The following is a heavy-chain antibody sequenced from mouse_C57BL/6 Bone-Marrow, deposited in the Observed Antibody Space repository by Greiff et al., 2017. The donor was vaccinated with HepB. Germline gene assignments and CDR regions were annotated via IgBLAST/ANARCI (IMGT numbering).Heavy chain of an antibody. CDR2: ISSGGSYT. D-gene: IGHD4-1*01. J-gene: IGHJ3*01. CDR1: GFTFSSYG. CDR3: ARRLGRRLFAY. Sequence: EVKLMESGGDLVKPGGSLKLSCAASGFTFSSYGMSWVRQTPDKRLEWVATISSGGSYTYYPDSVKGRFTISRDNAKNTLYLQMSSLKSEDTAMYYCARRLGRRLFAYWGQGTLVTVSA. V-gene: IGHV5-6*02.